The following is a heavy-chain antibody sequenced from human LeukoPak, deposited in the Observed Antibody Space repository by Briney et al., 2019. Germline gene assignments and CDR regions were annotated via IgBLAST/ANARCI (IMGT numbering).Heavy chain of an antibody. CDR3: ARGVSNCSGGSCYSFDY. J-gene: IGHJ4*02. V-gene: IGHV4-61*02. CDR1: GGSISSASYY. Sequence: SETLSLTCTVSGGSISSASYYWSWIRQPAGKGLEWIGRIYTSGSTNYNPSLKSRVTISVDTSKNQFSLKLSSVTAADTAVYYCARGVSNCSGGSCYSFDYWGQGTLVTVSS. D-gene: IGHD2-15*01. CDR2: IYTSGST.